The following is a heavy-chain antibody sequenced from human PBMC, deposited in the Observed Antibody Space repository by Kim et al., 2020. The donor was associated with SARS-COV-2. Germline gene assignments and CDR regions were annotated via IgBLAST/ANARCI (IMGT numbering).Heavy chain of an antibody. Sequence: CRFTLSGDNSKNPLYLQMNRLRAEDAAVYYCAKGKTAAAGTFDYWGQGTLVTVSS. CDR3: AKGKTAAAGTFDY. V-gene: IGHV3-33*06. D-gene: IGHD6-13*01. J-gene: IGHJ4*02.